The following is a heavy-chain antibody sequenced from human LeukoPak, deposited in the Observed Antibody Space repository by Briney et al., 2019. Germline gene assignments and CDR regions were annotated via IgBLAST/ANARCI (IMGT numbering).Heavy chain of an antibody. CDR2: ISGSGGST. J-gene: IGHJ6*02. D-gene: IGHD5-12*01. V-gene: IGHV3-23*01. CDR1: GFTFSSYA. Sequence: GGSLRLSCAASGFTFSSYAMSWVRQAPRKGLEWVSAISGSGGSTYYADSVKGRFTISRDNSKNTLYLQMNSLRAEDTAVYYCAKDLGKRWLQLRSYYGMDVWGQGTTVTVSS. CDR3: AKDLGKRWLQLRSYYGMDV.